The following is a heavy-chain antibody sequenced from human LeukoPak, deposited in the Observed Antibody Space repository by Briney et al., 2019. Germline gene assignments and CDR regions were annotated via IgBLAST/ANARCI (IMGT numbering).Heavy chain of an antibody. CDR3: ARAGGVPASFDY. CDR1: GFTFSSYS. J-gene: IGHJ4*02. Sequence: PGGSLRLSCAASGFTFSSYSMNWVRQPPGKGLEWIGSIYYSGSTYYNPSLKSRVTISVDTSKNQFSLKLNSVTAADTAVYYCARAGGVPASFDYWGQGTLVTVSS. CDR2: IYYSGST. D-gene: IGHD2-2*01. V-gene: IGHV4-39*07.